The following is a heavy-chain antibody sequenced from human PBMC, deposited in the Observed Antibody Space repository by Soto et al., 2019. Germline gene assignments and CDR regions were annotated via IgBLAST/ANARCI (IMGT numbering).Heavy chain of an antibody. CDR3: ARVRFNWNDDYYGMDV. J-gene: IGHJ6*02. CDR1: AGSFSPYQ. V-gene: IGHV4-34*01. CDR2: INHSGST. Sequence: PETLSLRYAAYAGSFSPYQWRWIRQHPGKGLEWIGEINHSGSTNYNPSLKSRVTISVDTSKNQFSLKLSSVTAADTAVYYCARVRFNWNDDYYGMDVWGQGTTVT. D-gene: IGHD1-20*01.